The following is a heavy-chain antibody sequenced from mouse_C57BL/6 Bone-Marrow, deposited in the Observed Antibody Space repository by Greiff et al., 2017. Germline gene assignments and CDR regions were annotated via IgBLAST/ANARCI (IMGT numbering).Heavy chain of an antibody. J-gene: IGHJ3*01. D-gene: IGHD2-4*01. V-gene: IGHV2-2*01. CDR3: ASHYDCSY. Sequence: VQLQQSGPGLVQPSQSLSITCTVSGFSLTSYGVHWVRQSPGKGLEWLGVIWSGGSTDYNAAFISRLSISKDNSTSQVFFKMNSLQADDTAIYYCASHYDCSYWGQGTLVTVSA. CDR2: IWSGGST. CDR1: GFSLTSYG.